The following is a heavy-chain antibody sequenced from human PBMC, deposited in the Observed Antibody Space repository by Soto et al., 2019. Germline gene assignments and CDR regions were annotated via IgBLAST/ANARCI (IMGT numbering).Heavy chain of an antibody. Sequence: QVQLVESGGGVVQPERSLRLSCAASGFTFSSYGMHWVRQAPGKGLEWVAVISYDGSNKYYPDSVKGLFTISRDNSKNTLYMQMRSLRAEDTAVYYGVKDGSSGWAYYNGLVVWGQGSTVTVAS. CDR2: ISYDGSNK. CDR1: GFTFSSYG. CDR3: VKDGSSGWAYYNGLVV. J-gene: IGHJ6*01. V-gene: IGHV3-30*18. D-gene: IGHD6-19*01.